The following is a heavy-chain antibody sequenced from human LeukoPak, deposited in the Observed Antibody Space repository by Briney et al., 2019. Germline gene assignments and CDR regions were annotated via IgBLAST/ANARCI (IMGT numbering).Heavy chain of an antibody. J-gene: IGHJ3*02. Sequence: SQTLSLTCAISGDSVSRNSAAWNWIRQSPSRGLEWLGRTYYRSKWYNDYAVSVKSRISINPDTSKNQFALQLNSVTPEDTAVYYCARGVQPLHESDAFDIWGQGTMVTVSS. CDR2: TYYRSKWYN. D-gene: IGHD2-2*01. V-gene: IGHV6-1*01. CDR1: GDSVSRNSAA. CDR3: ARGVQPLHESDAFDI.